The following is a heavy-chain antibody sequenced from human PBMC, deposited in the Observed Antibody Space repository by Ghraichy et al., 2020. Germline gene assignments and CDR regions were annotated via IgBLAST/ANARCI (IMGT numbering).Heavy chain of an antibody. CDR2: ISRSATTI. V-gene: IGHV3-48*03. CDR3: TRRPTLTPLA. CDR1: GFTLSSTE. D-gene: IGHD4-23*01. Sequence: GSLRLSCAASGFTLSSTEMTWVRQAPGKGLEWVSYISRSATTIHYADSVKGRFIITRDDAQNSLYLQMNSLRVEDTAVYYCTRRPTLTPLAWGQGTPVTVSS. J-gene: IGHJ5*02.